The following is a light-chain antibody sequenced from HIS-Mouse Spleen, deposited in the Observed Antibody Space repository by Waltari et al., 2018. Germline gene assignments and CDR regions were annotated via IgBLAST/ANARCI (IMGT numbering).Light chain of an antibody. V-gene: IGKV3-15*01. CDR1: QSVSSN. J-gene: IGKJ2*01. Sequence: EIVMTQSPATLSVSPGERATLSCRASQSVSSNLAWYQQKPGQAPRLLIYGASTRATGIPARFSGSGSGTEFTLTISSLQSEDFAFYYCQQYNNSYTFGQGTKLEIK. CDR2: GAS. CDR3: QQYNNSYT.